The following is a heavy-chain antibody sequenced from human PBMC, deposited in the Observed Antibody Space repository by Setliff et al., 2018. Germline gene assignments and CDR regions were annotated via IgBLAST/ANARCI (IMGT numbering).Heavy chain of an antibody. CDR2: IIGSGIST. CDR1: GFSFSSYA. CDR3: ARDGVFYAMDF. Sequence: PGGSLRLSCAASGFSFSSYAMSWVRQAPGKGLEWVSSIIGSGISTYYADSVQGRFTISRDNAKNSLYLQMNSLRAEDSAVYYCARDGVFYAMDFWGQGTTVTVSS. V-gene: IGHV3-23*01. J-gene: IGHJ6*02. D-gene: IGHD3-10*01.